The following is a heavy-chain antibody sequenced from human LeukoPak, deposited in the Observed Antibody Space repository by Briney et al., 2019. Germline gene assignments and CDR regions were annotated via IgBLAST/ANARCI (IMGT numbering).Heavy chain of an antibody. CDR1: GYAFTGYY. V-gene: IGHV1-2*02. CDR3: ARDSGSLDYFDY. CDR2: INPNSGGT. D-gene: IGHD1-26*01. Sequence: GASVKVSCKASGYAFTGYYMHWVRQAPGQGLEWMGWINPNSGGTNYAQKFQGRVTMTRDTSISTAYMELSRLRSDDTAVYYCARDSGSLDYFDYWGQGTLVTVSS. J-gene: IGHJ4*02.